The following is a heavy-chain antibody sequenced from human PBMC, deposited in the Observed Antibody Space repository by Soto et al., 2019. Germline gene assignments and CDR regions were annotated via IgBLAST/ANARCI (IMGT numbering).Heavy chain of an antibody. CDR3: AKDQAGKMIRGVITQAFDN. Sequence: GGSLRLSCAASGFTFSSYAMSWVRQAPGKGLEWVSAISGSGGSTYYADSVKGRFTISRDNSKNTLYLQVNSLRAEDTAVYYCAKDQAGKMIRGVITQAFDNWGQGTMVTV. J-gene: IGHJ3*02. V-gene: IGHV3-23*01. CDR2: ISGSGGST. CDR1: GFTFSSYA. D-gene: IGHD3-10*01.